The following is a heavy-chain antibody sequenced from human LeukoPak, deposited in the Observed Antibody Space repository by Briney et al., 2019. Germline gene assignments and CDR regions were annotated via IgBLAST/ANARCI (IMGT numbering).Heavy chain of an antibody. V-gene: IGHV3-15*01. CDR3: TTGNWGSFSY. D-gene: IGHD7-27*01. CDR1: GFTFSNAW. J-gene: IGHJ4*02. Sequence: GGSLRLSCAASGFTFSNAWMNWVRQAPGKGLEWVGRIKSKTDGGTTDYAAPVKGRLTISRDDSRHTLYLQVNSLKTEDTAVYYCTTGNWGSFSYWGQGTLVTVSS. CDR2: IKSKTDGGTT.